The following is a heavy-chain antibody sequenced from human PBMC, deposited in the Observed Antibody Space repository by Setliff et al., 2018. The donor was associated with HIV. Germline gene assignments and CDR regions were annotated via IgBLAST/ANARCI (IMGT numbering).Heavy chain of an antibody. J-gene: IGHJ3*02. CDR2: IYTSGNT. Sequence: SETLSLTCTVSGGSVSSGSYYWSWIRQPAGKGLEWIGRIYTSGNTNYNPSLKSRVTISVDTSKNQFSLKLIPVTAADTAVYYCASLDYYDISGYYLGPFDIWGQGTMVTVSS. CDR1: GGSVSSGSYY. V-gene: IGHV4-61*02. CDR3: ASLDYYDISGYYLGPFDI. D-gene: IGHD3-22*01.